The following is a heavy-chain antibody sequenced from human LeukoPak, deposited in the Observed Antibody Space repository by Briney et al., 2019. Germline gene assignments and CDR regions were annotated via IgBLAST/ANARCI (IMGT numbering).Heavy chain of an antibody. D-gene: IGHD6-19*01. V-gene: IGHV5-51*01. CDR2: IYPGDSDT. CDR1: GYSFTSYW. CDR3: ARLPTESLQWLVPFDY. Sequence: GESLKISCKGSGYSFTSYWIGWVRQMPGKGLEWMGIIYPGDSDTRYSPSFQGQVTISADKSISTAYLQWSSLKASDTAMYYYARLPTESLQWLVPFDYWGQGTLVTVSS. J-gene: IGHJ4*02.